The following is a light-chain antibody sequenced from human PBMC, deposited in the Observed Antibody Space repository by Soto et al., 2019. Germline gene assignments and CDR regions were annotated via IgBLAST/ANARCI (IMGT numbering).Light chain of an antibody. V-gene: IGKV4-1*01. J-gene: IGKJ1*01. CDR1: QSVLYSSNNKYY. Sequence: DIVMTQSPDSLAVSLGERATINCKSSQSVLYSSNNKYYLAWYQQKPGQPPKLLIYWASTRESGVPDRFSGSGSGTDFTLTISSLQAEDVAIYYCQQYYDAPQTFGQGTKVEIK. CDR3: QQYYDAPQT. CDR2: WAS.